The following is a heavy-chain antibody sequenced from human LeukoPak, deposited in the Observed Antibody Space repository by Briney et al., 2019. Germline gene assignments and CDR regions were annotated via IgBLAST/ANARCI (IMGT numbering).Heavy chain of an antibody. D-gene: IGHD6-13*01. V-gene: IGHV3-30*04. J-gene: IGHJ5*02. CDR2: ISYVGSNK. CDR1: GFTFSSYA. Sequence: GGSLRLSCAASGFTFSSYAMHWVRQAPGQGLEWVAVISYVGSNKYYADSVKGRFTISRDNSKNTLYLQMNSLRAEDTAVYYCARVGIAAAGRSPNWFDPWGQGTLVTVSS. CDR3: ARVGIAAAGRSPNWFDP.